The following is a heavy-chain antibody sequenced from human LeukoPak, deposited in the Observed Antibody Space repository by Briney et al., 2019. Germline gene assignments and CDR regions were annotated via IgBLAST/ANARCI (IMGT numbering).Heavy chain of an antibody. D-gene: IGHD3-3*01. Sequence: GGSLRLSCAASGFTFSSYGMHWVRQAPGKGLEWVAFIRYDGSNKYYADSVKGRFTISRDNSKNTLYLQMNSLRGEDTAVYYCAKGRYGQVLVYYHGMDVWGQGTTVTVSS. CDR2: IRYDGSNK. CDR3: AKGRYGQVLVYYHGMDV. CDR1: GFTFSSYG. V-gene: IGHV3-30*02. J-gene: IGHJ6*02.